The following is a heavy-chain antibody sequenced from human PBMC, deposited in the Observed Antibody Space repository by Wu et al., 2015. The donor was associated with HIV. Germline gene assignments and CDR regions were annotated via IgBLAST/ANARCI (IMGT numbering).Heavy chain of an antibody. D-gene: IGHD2-2*02. Sequence: ANYAQKFQGRVMITADGSTSTSYMELSSLRSEDTAVYYCASELSDCSVTSCYKTFDPWGQGTLVTVSS. J-gene: IGHJ5*02. CDR3: ASELSDCSVTSCYKTFDP. V-gene: IGHV1-69*01. CDR2: A.